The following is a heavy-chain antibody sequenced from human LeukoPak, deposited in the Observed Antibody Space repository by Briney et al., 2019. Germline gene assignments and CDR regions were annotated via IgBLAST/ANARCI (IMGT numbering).Heavy chain of an antibody. CDR1: GFTFSSSW. D-gene: IGHD3-16*01. CDR3: ARDPGYESWSPFWGGMDV. J-gene: IGHJ6*04. CDR2: ISRDGSST. Sequence: GGCLRLSCAASGFTFSSSWMHGVRQAPGRGVVWVSRISRDGSSTTYADSVKGRFTTSRDNAKNTLYLQMDSLRDDDTAVYYCARDPGYESWSPFWGGMDVWGNGTTVIVSS. V-gene: IGHV3-74*01.